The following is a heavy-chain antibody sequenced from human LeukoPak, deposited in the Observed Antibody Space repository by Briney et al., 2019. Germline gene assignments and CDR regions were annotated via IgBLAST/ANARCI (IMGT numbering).Heavy chain of an antibody. V-gene: IGHV4-34*01. D-gene: IGHD3-16*01. J-gene: IGHJ5*02. CDR2: INHSGST. Sequence: SETLSLTCAVYGGSFSGYYWSWIRQPPGKGLEWIGEINHSGSTNYNPSLKSRATMSVDTSKNQFSLKMSSVTAADTAVYYCARDGMGAWFDPWGQGTLVIVSS. CDR3: ARDGMGAWFDP. CDR1: GGSFSGYY.